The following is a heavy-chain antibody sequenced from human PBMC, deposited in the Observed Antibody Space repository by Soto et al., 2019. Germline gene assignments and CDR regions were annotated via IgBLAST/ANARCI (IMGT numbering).Heavy chain of an antibody. CDR2: IFPGDSAT. J-gene: IGHJ6*02. V-gene: IGHV5-51*01. Sequence: PGESLKISCKASGYDFRKNWIVWVRQMPGKGLEWMGTIFPGDSATRYNPSFQGQVTISAGTSIGTAYLQWRSLKTSDTAMHYCARRGEYYLGSSYYALDVWGQGTTVTVSS. D-gene: IGHD3-22*01. CDR3: ARRGEYYLGSSYYALDV. CDR1: GYDFRKNW.